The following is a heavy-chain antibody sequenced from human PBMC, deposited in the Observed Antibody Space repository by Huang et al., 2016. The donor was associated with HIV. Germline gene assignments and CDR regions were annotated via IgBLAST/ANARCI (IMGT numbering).Heavy chain of an antibody. V-gene: IGHV4-39*01. CDR2: IYYIGNT. J-gene: IGHJ6*02. Sequence: LQLQESGPGLVKSSETLSLICTVSGGSISSSSYYWGWIRHPPGKGPEWIGSIYYIGNTYYNPPLKSRVTISVDTSNNHFSLKVNSVTAADTAVYYCARHGRVAGHYYNNMDVWGRGTTVTVSS. CDR1: GGSISSSSYY. D-gene: IGHD6-19*01. CDR3: ARHGRVAGHYYNNMDV.